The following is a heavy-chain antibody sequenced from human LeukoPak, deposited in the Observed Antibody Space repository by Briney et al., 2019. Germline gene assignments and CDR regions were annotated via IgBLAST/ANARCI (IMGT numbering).Heavy chain of an antibody. CDR1: GFTFSSYW. CDR3: ARGVTSNAPSDC. CDR2: INTDGSET. D-gene: IGHD4-11*01. V-gene: IGHV3-74*01. J-gene: IGHJ4*02. Sequence: GGSLRLSCAASGFTFSSYWMHWVRQGPGKGLVWVSRINTDGSETIYADSVKGRFTISRDNAKNTPYLQMNSLRAEDTAVYYCARGVTSNAPSDCWGQGTLVTVSS.